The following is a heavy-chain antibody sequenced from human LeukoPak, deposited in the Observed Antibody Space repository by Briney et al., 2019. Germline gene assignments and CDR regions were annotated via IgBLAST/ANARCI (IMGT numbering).Heavy chain of an antibody. CDR3: AKKKNSYSSSWCYDY. Sequence: GGSLRLSCAASGFTFSSYAMSWVRQAPGKGLEWVSAISGSGGSTYYADSVKGRFTISRDNSKNTVFLQMNSLRAEDTAVYYCAKKKNSYSSSWCYDYWGQGTLVTVSS. D-gene: IGHD6-13*01. CDR2: ISGSGGST. CDR1: GFTFSSYA. J-gene: IGHJ4*02. V-gene: IGHV3-23*01.